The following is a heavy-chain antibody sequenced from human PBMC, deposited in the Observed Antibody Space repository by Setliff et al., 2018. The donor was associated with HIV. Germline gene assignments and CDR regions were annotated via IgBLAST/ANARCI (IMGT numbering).Heavy chain of an antibody. CDR3: ARETYYYDNPQYYYFDY. V-gene: IGHV4-61*02. CDR1: GGSISSGSYY. D-gene: IGHD3-22*01. CDR2: IYTSGST. Sequence: PSETLSLTCTVSGGSISSGSYYWSWIRQPAGKGLEWIGRIYTSGSTNYNPSLKSRVTISVDTSKNEFSLKLRSVTAADTAVYYCARETYYYDNPQYYYFDYWGQGTLVTVSS. J-gene: IGHJ4*02.